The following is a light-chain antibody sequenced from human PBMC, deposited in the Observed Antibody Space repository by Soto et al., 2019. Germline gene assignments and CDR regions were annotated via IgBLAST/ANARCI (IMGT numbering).Light chain of an antibody. CDR1: QSIRSY. CDR2: DAS. J-gene: IGKJ4*01. V-gene: IGKV3-11*01. CDR3: QQHNNWIT. Sequence: EIVLTQSPATLSLSPGETATLSCRASQSIRSYLAWYQQKPGQSPRLLIYDASNRATGIPARFSGSGTGTAFSLTISSLEPEDFAVYYCQQHNNWITFGGATKVEV.